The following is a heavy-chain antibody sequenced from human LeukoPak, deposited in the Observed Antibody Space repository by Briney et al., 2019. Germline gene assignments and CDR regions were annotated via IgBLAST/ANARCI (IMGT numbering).Heavy chain of an antibody. V-gene: IGHV3-23*01. Sequence: GGSLRLSCAASGFTFSNYAMSWVRQAPGKGLEWVSAISGSGDSTYYADSVKGRFAISRDNSKNTLYLLMNSLRAEDTAVYYCAKDAQWELPSPFDPWDQGTLVTVSS. CDR1: GFTFSNYA. J-gene: IGHJ5*02. CDR3: AKDAQWELPSPFDP. D-gene: IGHD1-26*01. CDR2: ISGSGDST.